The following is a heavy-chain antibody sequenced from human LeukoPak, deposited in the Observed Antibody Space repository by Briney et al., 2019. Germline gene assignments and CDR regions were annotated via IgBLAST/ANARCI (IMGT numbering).Heavy chain of an antibody. Sequence: ASVKVSCKASGYTFTSYGISWVRQAPGQGLEWMGWISTYNGNTNYAQKLQGRVTMTTDTSTSTAYMELRSLRSDDTAVYYCARDSPDYYDSSGYYYAFDYWGQGTLVTVSS. CDR3: ARDSPDYYDSSGYYYAFDY. V-gene: IGHV1-18*01. CDR2: ISTYNGNT. D-gene: IGHD3-22*01. J-gene: IGHJ4*02. CDR1: GYTFTSYG.